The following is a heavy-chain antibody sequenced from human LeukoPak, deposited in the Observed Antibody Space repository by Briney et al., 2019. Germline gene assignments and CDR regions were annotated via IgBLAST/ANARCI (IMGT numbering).Heavy chain of an antibody. Sequence: PSGTLSLTCAVSGGSISSSNWWSWVRQPPGKGLEWIGEIYHSGSTNYNPSLKSRVTISVDKSKNQFSLKPSSVTAADTAVYYCARGRVIIRYYYYYYMDVWGKGTTVTVSS. J-gene: IGHJ6*03. CDR1: GGSISSSNW. CDR3: ARGRVIIRYYYYYYMDV. D-gene: IGHD3-9*01. CDR2: IYHSGST. V-gene: IGHV4-4*02.